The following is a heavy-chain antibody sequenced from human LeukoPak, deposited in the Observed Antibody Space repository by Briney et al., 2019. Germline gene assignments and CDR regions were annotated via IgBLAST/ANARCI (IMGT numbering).Heavy chain of an antibody. V-gene: IGHV1-69*06. CDR2: IIPFFGTT. CDR1: GGTFSSYA. Sequence: ASVKVSCKASGGTFSSYAINWVRQAPGQGLEWMGGIIPFFGTTNYAQKFQGRVTITADKSTSTAYMELSSLRSEDTAVYYCARDVIPQPFFDYWGQGTLVTVSS. CDR3: ARDVIPQPFFDY. J-gene: IGHJ4*02. D-gene: IGHD2/OR15-2a*01.